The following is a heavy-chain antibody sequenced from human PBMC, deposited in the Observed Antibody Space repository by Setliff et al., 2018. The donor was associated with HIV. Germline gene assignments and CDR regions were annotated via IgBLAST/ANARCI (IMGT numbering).Heavy chain of an antibody. CDR1: GFSFSAYG. D-gene: IGHD2-8*02. J-gene: IGHJ6*03. Sequence: GGSLRLSCVASGFSFSAYGMYWIRQAPGKGLEWVAFIWYDGSKKYYADSVKGRFTISRDNSKNTLYLQMNSLRIEDTAVYYCVKDGSSGYYYYYMDVWGKGTTVTSP. V-gene: IGHV3-30*02. CDR3: VKDGSSGYYYYYMDV. CDR2: IWYDGSKK.